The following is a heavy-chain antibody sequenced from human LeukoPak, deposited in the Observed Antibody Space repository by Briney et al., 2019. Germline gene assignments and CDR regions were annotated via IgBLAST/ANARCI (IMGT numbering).Heavy chain of an antibody. D-gene: IGHD2-15*01. CDR3: ARNSCPSGTCYDNRGYFDY. CDR2: IYTSGST. CDR1: GSSINSATYE. J-gene: IGHJ4*02. V-gene: IGHV4-61*02. Sequence: SETLSLTCTLSGSSINSATYEWTSSRQPAEKELEWIGRIYTSGSTNYNPSLKSRVTISVDTSKNQFSLKLSSVTAADTAVYYCARNSCPSGTCYDNRGYFDYWGQGTLVTVSS.